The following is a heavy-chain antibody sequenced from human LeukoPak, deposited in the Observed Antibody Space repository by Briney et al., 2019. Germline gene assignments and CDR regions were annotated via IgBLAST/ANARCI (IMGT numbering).Heavy chain of an antibody. J-gene: IGHJ4*02. V-gene: IGHV1-18*01. Sequence: AASVTVSCTASGFSFASYGITWVRQAPGQGLEWMGWISAYSGDTKYAQNLQDRVAMTTDTSTSTAYMELRSLRSDDTAVYYCARPIRPYNYFENSGYGYYFDYWGQGTLVTVSS. CDR2: ISAYSGDT. D-gene: IGHD3-22*01. CDR3: ARPIRPYNYFENSGYGYYFDY. CDR1: GFSFASYG.